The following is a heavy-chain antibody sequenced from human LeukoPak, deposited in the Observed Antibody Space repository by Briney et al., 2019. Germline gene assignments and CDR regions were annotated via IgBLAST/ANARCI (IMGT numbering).Heavy chain of an antibody. Sequence: SETLSLTCTVSGGSISSSSYYWGWIRQPPGKGLEWIGSIYYSGSTYYNPSLKSRVTISVDTSKNQFSLKLSSVTAADTAVYYCARLPGEYCSSTSCSNWFDPWGQGTLVTVSS. J-gene: IGHJ5*02. CDR1: GGSISSSSYY. CDR2: IYYSGST. CDR3: ARLPGEYCSSTSCSNWFDP. V-gene: IGHV4-39*01. D-gene: IGHD2-2*01.